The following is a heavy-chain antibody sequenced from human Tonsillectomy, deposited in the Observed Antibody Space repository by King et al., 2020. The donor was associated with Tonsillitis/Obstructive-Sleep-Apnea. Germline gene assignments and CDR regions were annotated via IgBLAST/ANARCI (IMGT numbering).Heavy chain of an antibody. Sequence: VQLQQWGAGLLKPSETLSLTCAVYGGSFSGYYWSWIRQPPGKGLEWIGEINHSGSTNYNPSLKSRVTISVDTSKNQFSLKLSSVTAADTAVYYCARERLYRQYYYYSYMDVWGKGTTVTVSS. D-gene: IGHD2-15*01. CDR1: GGSFSGYY. CDR2: INHSGST. CDR3: ARERLYRQYYYYSYMDV. V-gene: IGHV4-34*01. J-gene: IGHJ6*03.